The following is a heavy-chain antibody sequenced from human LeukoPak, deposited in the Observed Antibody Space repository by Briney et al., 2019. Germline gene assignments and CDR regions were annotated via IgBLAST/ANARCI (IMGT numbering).Heavy chain of an antibody. J-gene: IGHJ4*02. Sequence: GGSLRLSYAASGFIVSNTYMTWVRQAPGKGLEWVSVIHNDGSTYYADSVKGRFTVSRDNSKNMVFLRMNSLRVEDTAVYFCASLARDYWGQGTLVSVSS. CDR3: ASLARDY. CDR1: GFIVSNTY. CDR2: IHNDGST. V-gene: IGHV3-53*01. D-gene: IGHD3-3*02.